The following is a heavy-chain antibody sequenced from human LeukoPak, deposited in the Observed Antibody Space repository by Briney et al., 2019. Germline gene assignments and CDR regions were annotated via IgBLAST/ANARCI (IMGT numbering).Heavy chain of an antibody. Sequence: ASVKVSCKASGYTFTSYYMHWMRQAPGQGLEWMGIINPSGGSTSYAQKFKGRVTMTRDTSTSTVYMELSSLRSEDTAVYYCATGVTAIINFDYWGQGTLVTVSS. V-gene: IGHV1-46*01. CDR1: GYTFTSYY. CDR3: ATGVTAIINFDY. CDR2: INPSGGST. J-gene: IGHJ4*02. D-gene: IGHD2-21*02.